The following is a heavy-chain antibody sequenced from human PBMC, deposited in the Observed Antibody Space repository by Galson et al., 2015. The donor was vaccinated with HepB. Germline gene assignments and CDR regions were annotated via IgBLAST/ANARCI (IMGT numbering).Heavy chain of an antibody. V-gene: IGHV3-30*04. Sequence: SLRLSCAASGFTFSSYAMHWVRQAPGKGLEWVAVISYDGSNKNYADSVKGRFTISRDNSKNTLYLQMNSLRAEDTAVYYCARDLVAGYYDSSGYIFVYWGQGTLVTVSS. CDR3: ARDLVAGYYDSSGYIFVY. CDR2: ISYDGSNK. D-gene: IGHD3-22*01. CDR1: GFTFSSYA. J-gene: IGHJ4*02.